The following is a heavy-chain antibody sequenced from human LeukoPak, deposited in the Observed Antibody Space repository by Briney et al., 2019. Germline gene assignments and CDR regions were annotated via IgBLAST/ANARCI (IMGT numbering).Heavy chain of an antibody. CDR1: GCTFTNYF. Sequence: GASVKVFCKASGCTFTNYFMHWVRQAPGQGLEWMGIINPITGTTTYAQKFQGRVTMTRDTSTSTVYMELSSLRSEDTAVYYCARASEYCSGGSCYTKYNWFDPWGQGTLVTVSS. CDR2: INPITGTT. J-gene: IGHJ5*02. D-gene: IGHD2-15*01. V-gene: IGHV1-46*01. CDR3: ARASEYCSGGSCYTKYNWFDP.